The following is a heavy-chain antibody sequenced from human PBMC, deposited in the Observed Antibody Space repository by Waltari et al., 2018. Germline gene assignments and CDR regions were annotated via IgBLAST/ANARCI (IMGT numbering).Heavy chain of an antibody. J-gene: IGHJ3*01. CDR1: GGSITTNRHY. D-gene: IGHD5-12*01. CDR2: ISYNGAT. V-gene: IGHV4-39*01. CDR3: ATYIGASVGTAAFDV. Sequence: QLQLQESGPGLVKPSETLALTCSVSGGSITTNRHYWGCIRQPPGQGLEWIGTISYNGATYSSPSLRGRLTLSRDTTMTQLSLKLGSVTAADTAVYYCATYIGASVGTAAFDVWGQGTMVAVSS.